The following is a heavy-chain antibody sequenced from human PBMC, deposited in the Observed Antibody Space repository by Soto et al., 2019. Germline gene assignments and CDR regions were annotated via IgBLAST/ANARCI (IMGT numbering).Heavy chain of an antibody. V-gene: IGHV6-1*01. Sequence: PSQTLALTCAITGDSVSSNSAGWSWVRQSPSRGLEWLGRTYYRSKWYYEYAVSVRGRITINPDTSKNQYSLQLNSVTPEDTAVYFCARGEQYSGRIFDYWGQGTLVTVSS. CDR3: ARGEQYSGRIFDY. J-gene: IGHJ4*01. CDR2: TYYRSKWYY. D-gene: IGHD1-26*01. CDR1: GDSVSSNSAG.